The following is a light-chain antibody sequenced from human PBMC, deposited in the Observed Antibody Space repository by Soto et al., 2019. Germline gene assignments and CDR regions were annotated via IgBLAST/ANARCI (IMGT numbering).Light chain of an antibody. J-gene: IGLJ1*01. V-gene: IGLV2-8*01. CDR2: EVS. CDR3: SSYAGYNNYV. Sequence: QSALTQPPSASGSPGQSVTISCTGTSSDVGGYNYVSWYQQHPGKAPKLMIYEVSKRPSGVPDRFSGSRSGNTASLTVSGLQAEDEADYYCSSYAGYNNYVCGAGTKLTVL. CDR1: SSDVGGYNY.